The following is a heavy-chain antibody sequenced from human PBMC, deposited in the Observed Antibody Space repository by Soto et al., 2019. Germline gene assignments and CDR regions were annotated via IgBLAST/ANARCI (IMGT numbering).Heavy chain of an antibody. CDR3: ARRPPHYDFWSGYSVVEAFDY. CDR1: GYSFTSYW. V-gene: IGHV5-51*01. J-gene: IGHJ4*02. D-gene: IGHD3-3*01. Sequence: GESLKISCKGSGYSFTSYWIGWVRQMPGKGLEWMGIIYPGDSDTRYSPSFQDQVTISADKSISTAYLQWSRLKASDTAMYYCARRPPHYDFWSGYSVVEAFDYWGQGTLVTVSS. CDR2: IYPGDSDT.